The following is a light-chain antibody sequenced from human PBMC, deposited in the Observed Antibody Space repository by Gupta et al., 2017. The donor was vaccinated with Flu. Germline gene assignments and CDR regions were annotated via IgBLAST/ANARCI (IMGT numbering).Light chain of an antibody. J-gene: IGKJ3*01. CDR3: QQYGNSAFT. CDR1: QSISRSF. V-gene: IGKV3-20*01. CDR2: GAS. Sequence: GTLSLSPGERATLSCRASQSISRSFLAWYQQKPGQPPRLLIYGASSRATGIPDRFSGSGSGTDFTLTISRLEPEDFAVYYCQQYGNSAFTFGPGTKVDIK.